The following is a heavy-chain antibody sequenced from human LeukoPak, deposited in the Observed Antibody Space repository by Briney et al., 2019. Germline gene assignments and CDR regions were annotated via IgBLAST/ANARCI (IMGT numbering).Heavy chain of an antibody. D-gene: IGHD3-22*01. Sequence: PSETLSLTCAVYGGSFSGYYWSWIRQPPGKGLEWIGEINHSGSTNYNPSLKSRVTISVDTSKNQFSLKLSSVTAADTAVYYCARAVSAGQDSSGYYYFDYWGQGTLVTVSS. CDR1: GGSFSGYY. CDR3: ARAVSAGQDSSGYYYFDY. CDR2: INHSGST. V-gene: IGHV4-34*01. J-gene: IGHJ4*02.